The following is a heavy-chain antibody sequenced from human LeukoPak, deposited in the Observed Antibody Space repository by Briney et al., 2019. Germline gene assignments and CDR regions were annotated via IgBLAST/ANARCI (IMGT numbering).Heavy chain of an antibody. D-gene: IGHD3-16*01. V-gene: IGHV3-23*01. CDR2: IIYSGTAT. CDR3: AKDGLYYDGSEHVYYFDS. J-gene: IGHJ4*02. CDR1: GFTFSRSA. Sequence: PGGSLRLSCVASGFTFSRSAMSWVRQAPGKGLEFVSSIIYSGTATYYADSVKGRFTISRDNSKNTLYLQMNSLGAEDTAHYYCAKDGLYYDGSEHVYYFDSWGQGTLVTVSS.